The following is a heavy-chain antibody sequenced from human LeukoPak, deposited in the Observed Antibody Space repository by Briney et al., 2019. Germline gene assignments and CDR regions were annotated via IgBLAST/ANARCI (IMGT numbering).Heavy chain of an antibody. CDR2: ISGSGGSI. CDR1: GFTFSDYA. V-gene: IGHV3-23*01. CDR3: AKEAYYYGSGSYRKYYFDS. D-gene: IGHD3-10*01. J-gene: IGHJ4*02. Sequence: GGSLRLSCAASGFTFSDYAMSWVRQAPGKGLEWVSAISGSGGSIYYADSVKGRSTTSRDNSRTTLYLQMNSLTAEDTAVYYCAKEAYYYGSGSYRKYYFDSWGQGTLVTVSS.